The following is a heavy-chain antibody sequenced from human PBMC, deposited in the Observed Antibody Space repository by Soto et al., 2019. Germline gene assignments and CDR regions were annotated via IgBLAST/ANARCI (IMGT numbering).Heavy chain of an antibody. V-gene: IGHV1-3*01. CDR1: GYTFTSYA. D-gene: IGHD6-13*01. Sequence: VSCKASGYTFTSYAMHWVRQAPGQRLEWMGWINAGNGDTKYSQKFQGRVTITRDTSASTAYMELSILRSEDTAVYYCARDGGDSSSWYSLNWFDPWGQGTLVTVSS. CDR3: ARDGGDSSSWYSLNWFDP. CDR2: INAGNGDT. J-gene: IGHJ5*02.